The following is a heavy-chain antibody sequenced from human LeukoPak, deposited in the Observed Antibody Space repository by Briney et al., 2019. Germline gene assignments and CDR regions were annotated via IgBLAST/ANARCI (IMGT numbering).Heavy chain of an antibody. Sequence: KPSETLSLTCSVSTDSTNTYYWSWIRQSPGKGLECIVHIYHRWITDYNHAFKRRVTISIDMSKREFSLKLTSVTVADTAMYYCVSPRWELLAPYFDHWGQGAFVIVPS. V-gene: IGHV4-59*01. CDR3: VSPRWELLAPYFDH. CDR1: TDSTNTYY. D-gene: IGHD1-26*01. J-gene: IGHJ4*02. CDR2: IYHRWIT.